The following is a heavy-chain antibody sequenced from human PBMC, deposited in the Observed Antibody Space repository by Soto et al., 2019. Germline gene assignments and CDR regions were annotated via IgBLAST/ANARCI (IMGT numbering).Heavy chain of an antibody. Sequence: QVQLQESGPGLVKPSQTLSLTCTVSGGSISSGGYYWSWIRQHPGKGLEWIGYIYYSGSTYYNPSLKSRVTISVDTSKNQFSLKLSSVTAADTAVYYCARERGDSSGYYDAFDIWGQGTMVTVSS. J-gene: IGHJ3*02. CDR1: GGSISSGGYY. D-gene: IGHD3-22*01. CDR3: ARERGDSSGYYDAFDI. CDR2: IYYSGST. V-gene: IGHV4-31*03.